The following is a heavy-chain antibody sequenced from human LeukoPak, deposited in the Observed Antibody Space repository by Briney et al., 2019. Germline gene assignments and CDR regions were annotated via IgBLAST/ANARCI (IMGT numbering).Heavy chain of an antibody. CDR1: GFTFSRYT. Sequence: GGSLRLSCAASGFTFSRYTISWVRQAPGKGLEWVSAISGSGDSTYYADSVKGRFAISRDNSKNTLYLQMNSLRAEDTAVYYCARRYAQIFDYWGQGTLVTVSS. CDR3: ARRYAQIFDY. D-gene: IGHD2-2*01. J-gene: IGHJ4*02. V-gene: IGHV3-23*01. CDR2: ISGSGDST.